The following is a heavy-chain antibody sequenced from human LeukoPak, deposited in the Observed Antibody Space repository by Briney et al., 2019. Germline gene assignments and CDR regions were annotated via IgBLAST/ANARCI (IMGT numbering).Heavy chain of an antibody. CDR1: DDSISDYY. Sequence: SETLSLTCTVSDDSISDYYRGWIRQPPGKGLEWIGYFHNSGTSTYNPSLKSRVTISADTSKNQFSLKLNSLTTADTAVYYCARHSIASDGARLFDYWGRGTLVTVSS. CDR2: FHNSGTS. CDR3: ARHSIASDGARLFDY. D-gene: IGHD2-21*01. J-gene: IGHJ4*02. V-gene: IGHV4-59*01.